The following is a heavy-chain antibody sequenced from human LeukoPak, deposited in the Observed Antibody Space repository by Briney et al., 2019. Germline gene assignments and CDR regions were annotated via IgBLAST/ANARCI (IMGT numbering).Heavy chain of an antibody. CDR2: IIPIFGTA. CDR3: ARGSVGLVATAFFDY. D-gene: IGHD5-12*01. V-gene: IGHV1-69*13. J-gene: IGHJ4*02. CDR1: GGTLSSYA. Sequence: SVKVSCKASGGTLSSYAISWVRQAPGQGLEWMGGIIPIFGTANYAQKFQGRVTITADESTSTAYMELSSLRSEDTAVYYCARGSVGLVATAFFDYWGQGTLVTVSS.